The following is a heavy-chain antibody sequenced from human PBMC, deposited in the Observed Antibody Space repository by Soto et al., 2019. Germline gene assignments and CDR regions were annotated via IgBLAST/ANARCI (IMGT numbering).Heavy chain of an antibody. CDR2: ISGDGGTT. CDR1: GFSLRSYG. D-gene: IGHD2-15*01. CDR3: ARMVAATGGFDY. V-gene: IGHV3-64*01. J-gene: IGHJ4*02. Sequence: VQLVESGGGLVHPGGSLRLSCAASGFSLRSYGMVWVRQAPGKGLEYVSAISGDGGTTSYGKSVKGRFSISRDNSKNTLYLQMGSLRPEDRALYYCARMVAATGGFDYWGQGTLVSVSS.